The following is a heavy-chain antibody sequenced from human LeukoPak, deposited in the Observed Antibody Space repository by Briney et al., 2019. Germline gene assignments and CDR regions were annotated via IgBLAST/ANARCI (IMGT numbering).Heavy chain of an antibody. CDR1: GYTFPSYG. V-gene: IGHV1-18*01. J-gene: IGHJ4*02. CDR2: ISAYNGNT. D-gene: IGHD6-19*01. Sequence: AAVKDSCKASGYTFPSYGISGVRQAPGQGLEWPKWISAYNGNTNYAQKLQGRVTMTTDTSTSTAYMERRSLRSDDTAVYYCARASGYSSGWYSDYWGQGTLVTVSS. CDR3: ARASGYSSGWYSDY.